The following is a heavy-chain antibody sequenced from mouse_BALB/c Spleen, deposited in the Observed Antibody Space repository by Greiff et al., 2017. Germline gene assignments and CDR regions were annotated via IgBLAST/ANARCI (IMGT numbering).Heavy chain of an antibody. CDR3: ARYYDYDGWFAY. V-gene: IGHV3-8*02. CDR2: ISYSGST. CDR1: GDSITSGY. D-gene: IGHD2-4*01. Sequence: EVKLVESGPSLVKPSQTLSLTCSVTGDSITSGYWNWIRKFPGNKLEYMGYISYSGSTYYNPSLKSRISITRDTSKNQYYLQLNSVTTEDTATYYCARYYDYDGWFAYWGQGTLVTVSA. J-gene: IGHJ3*01.